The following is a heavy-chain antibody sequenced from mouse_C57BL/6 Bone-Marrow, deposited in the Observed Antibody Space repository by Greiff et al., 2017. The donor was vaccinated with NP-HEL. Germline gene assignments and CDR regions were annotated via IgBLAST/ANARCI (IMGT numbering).Heavy chain of an antibody. Sequence: VQLQQSGAELARPGASVKLSCKASGYTFTSYGLSWVKLRTGQGLEWIGEIYPRSGNTYYNEKFKGKATLTADKSSSTAYMELRSLTSEDSAVYFCARSPYDYEDYWGQGTTLTVSS. J-gene: IGHJ2*01. CDR1: GYTFTSYG. CDR3: ARSPYDYEDY. V-gene: IGHV1-81*01. D-gene: IGHD2-4*01. CDR2: IYPRSGNT.